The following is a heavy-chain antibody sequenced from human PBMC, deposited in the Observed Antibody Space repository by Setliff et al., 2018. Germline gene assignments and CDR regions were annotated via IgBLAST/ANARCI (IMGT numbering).Heavy chain of an antibody. D-gene: IGHD3-3*01. V-gene: IGHV3-7*01. CDR3: SRDVYDFRTGQADP. CDR2: INQGGGDQ. CDR1: GLSYINDW. J-gene: IGHJ5*02. Sequence: PGGSLRLSCTASGLSYINDWVSWVRRAPGKGLEWLANINQGGGDQFYVDSVRGRFIISRDNAKNSLYLHMNSLRADDTAVYYCSRDVYDFRTGQADPWGQGTLVTVSS.